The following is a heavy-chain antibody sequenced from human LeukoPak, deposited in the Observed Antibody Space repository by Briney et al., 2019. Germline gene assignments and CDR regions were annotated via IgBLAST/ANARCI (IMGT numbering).Heavy chain of an antibody. CDR3: AREGEDYYYGMDV. Sequence: SETLSLTCTVSGRSISSYYWSWIRQPPGKGLEWIGYIYYSGSTNYNPSLKSRVTISVDTSKNQFSLKLSSVTAADTAVYYCAREGEDYYYGMDVWGQGTTVTVSS. CDR2: IYYSGST. J-gene: IGHJ6*02. CDR1: GRSISSYY. V-gene: IGHV4-59*01.